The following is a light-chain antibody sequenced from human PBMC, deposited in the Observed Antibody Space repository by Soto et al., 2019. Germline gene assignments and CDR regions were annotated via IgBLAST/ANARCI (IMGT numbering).Light chain of an antibody. Sequence: QSVLTQPASVSGSPGQSITISCTGTSSDVGGYNYVSWYQQHPGKASKLMIYEVSNRPSGVSNRFSGSKSGNTASLTISGLQAEDEADYYCSSYTSSSHYVFGTGTKVTVL. J-gene: IGLJ1*01. CDR1: SSDVGGYNY. V-gene: IGLV2-14*01. CDR3: SSYTSSSHYV. CDR2: EVS.